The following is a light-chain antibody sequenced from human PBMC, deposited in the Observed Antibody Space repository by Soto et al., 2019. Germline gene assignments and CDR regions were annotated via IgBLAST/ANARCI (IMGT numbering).Light chain of an antibody. CDR1: QSVRSF. V-gene: IGKV3-11*01. CDR2: DAS. J-gene: IGKJ1*01. CDR3: QQRRSWPPT. Sequence: SAAALSLTPRERAPLSFRASQSVRSFLAWYQQKPGQAPRLLIYDASNRATGIPARFSGSGSGTDFTLTISSLEPEDVAVYYCQQRRSWPPTFGQGTKV.